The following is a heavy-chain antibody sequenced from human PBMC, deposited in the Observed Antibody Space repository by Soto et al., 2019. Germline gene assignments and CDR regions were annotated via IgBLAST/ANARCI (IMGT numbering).Heavy chain of an antibody. V-gene: IGHV3-53*01. Sequence: EVQLVESGGGLIQPGGSLRLSCAASGFTFSSNDMNWVRQAPGKGLEWVSLIYSSGSTSYADSMKGRFTIYRENSKNKLYLQMSSLRAEDRAVYYCATRPVVPGAPWGQGTMVTVSS. CDR2: IYSSGST. D-gene: IGHD2-15*01. CDR3: ATRPVVPGAP. CDR1: GFTFSSND. J-gene: IGHJ3*01.